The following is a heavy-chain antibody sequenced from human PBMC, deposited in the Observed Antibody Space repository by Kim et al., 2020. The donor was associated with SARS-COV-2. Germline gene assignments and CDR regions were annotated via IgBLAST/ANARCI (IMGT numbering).Heavy chain of an antibody. CDR2: ET. V-gene: IGHV1-24*01. Sequence: ETIYAQKFQGRVTMTEDTSTDTAYMELSSLRSEDTPVYYCATGSVSYGDFWGQGTLVTVSS. J-gene: IGHJ4*02. D-gene: IGHD3-10*01. CDR3: ATGSVSYGDF.